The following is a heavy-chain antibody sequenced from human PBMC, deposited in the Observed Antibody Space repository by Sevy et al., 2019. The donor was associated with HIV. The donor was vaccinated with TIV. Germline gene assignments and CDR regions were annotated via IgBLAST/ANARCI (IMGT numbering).Heavy chain of an antibody. J-gene: IGHJ4*02. CDR2: IRYSGET. CDR3: VGPILTYNSGWSYYDY. D-gene: IGHD6-19*01. CDR1: DASISSSGYY. Sequence: SETLSLTCTVSDASISSSGYYWGLIRQPPGKGLEWIASIRYSGETFYNPSLKSRVTISADTSKNQFSLQLSSVTAADTAIYFCVGPILTYNSGWSYYDYWGQGTVVTVSS. V-gene: IGHV4-39*01.